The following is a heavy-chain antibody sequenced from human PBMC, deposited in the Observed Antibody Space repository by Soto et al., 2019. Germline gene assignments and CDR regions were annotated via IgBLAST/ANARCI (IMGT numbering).Heavy chain of an antibody. CDR2: ISAYNGNT. J-gene: IGHJ6*02. CDR3: AREGYCISTSCRHYDYYGMDV. CDR1: GYTFTSYG. Sequence: QVQLVQSGAEVKKPGASVKVSCKASGYTFTSYGISWVRQAPGQGLEWMGRISAYNGNTNYAQKLQGRVTMTTDTSTSTAYMELRSLRSDDTAVYYCAREGYCISTSCRHYDYYGMDVWGQGTTVTVSS. D-gene: IGHD2-2*01. V-gene: IGHV1-18*01.